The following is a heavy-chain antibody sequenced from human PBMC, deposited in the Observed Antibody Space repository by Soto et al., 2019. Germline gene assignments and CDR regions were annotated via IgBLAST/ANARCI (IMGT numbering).Heavy chain of an antibody. CDR3: ARGFLGSRISRAEYFQH. D-gene: IGHD2-21*01. CDR2: INHSGST. CDR1: GGSFSGYY. Sequence: SETLSLTCAVYGGSFSGYYWSWIRQPPGKGLEWIGEINHSGSTNYNPSLKSRVTISVDTSKNQFSLKLSSVTAADTAVYYCARGFLGSRISRAEYFQHWGQGTLVTVSS. J-gene: IGHJ1*01. V-gene: IGHV4-34*01.